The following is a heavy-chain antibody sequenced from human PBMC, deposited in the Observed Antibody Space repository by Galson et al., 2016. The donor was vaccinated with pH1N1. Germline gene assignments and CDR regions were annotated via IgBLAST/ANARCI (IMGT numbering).Heavy chain of an antibody. Sequence: TLSLTCAVSGGSISRSNWCWVRQSPVKGLEWIGYLYSSGTTTYNPSVASRVSISVDTPKNQFSLNLDFVTTADTAIYYCARHLHVPGFKGIDSWGHGTLVTVSS. CDR3: ARHLHVPGFKGIDS. D-gene: IGHD5-24*01. V-gene: IGHV4-59*08. CDR1: GGSISRSN. CDR2: LYSSGTT. J-gene: IGHJ5*01.